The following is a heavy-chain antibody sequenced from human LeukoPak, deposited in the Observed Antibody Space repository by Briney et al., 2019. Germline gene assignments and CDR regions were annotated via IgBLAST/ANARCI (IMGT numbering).Heavy chain of an antibody. CDR1: GYSFTSFG. CDR3: ARDLEDIVVVPAGPPTVTPGY. J-gene: IGHJ4*02. Sequence: ASVKVSCKASGYSFTSFGISWVRQAPGQGLEWMGIINPSGGSTSYAQKFQGRVTMTRDTSTSTVYMELSSLRSEDTAVYYCARDLEDIVVVPAGPPTVTPGYWGQGTLVTVSS. CDR2: INPSGGST. V-gene: IGHV1-46*01. D-gene: IGHD2-2*01.